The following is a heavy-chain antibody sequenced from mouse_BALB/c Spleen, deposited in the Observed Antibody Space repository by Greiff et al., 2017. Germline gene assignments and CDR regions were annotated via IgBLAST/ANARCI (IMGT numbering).Heavy chain of an antibody. D-gene: IGHD1-1*01. CDR1: GFSLTSYG. J-gene: IGHJ4*01. Sequence: VKLMESGPGLVAPSQSLSITCTVSGFSLTSYGVSWVRQPPGKGLEWLGVIWGDGSTNYHSALISRLSISKDNSKSQVFLKLNSLQTDDTTTYYCAEPFISTVVADYYAMDYWGQGTSVTVSS. CDR2: IWGDGST. V-gene: IGHV2-3*01. CDR3: AEPFISTVVADYYAMDY.